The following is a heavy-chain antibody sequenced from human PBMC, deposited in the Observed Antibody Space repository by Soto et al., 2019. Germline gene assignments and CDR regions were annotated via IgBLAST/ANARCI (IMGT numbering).Heavy chain of an antibody. Sequence: SETLSLTCTVSGGSISSYYWSWIRQPPGKGLEWIGYIYYSGSTSYNPSLKSRVTISVDTSKNQFSLKLSSVTAADTAVYYCARDSRGIAAAGYYYYYGMDVWGQGTTVTVSS. CDR2: IYYSGST. V-gene: IGHV4-59*01. CDR1: GGSISSYY. CDR3: ARDSRGIAAAGYYYYYGMDV. D-gene: IGHD6-13*01. J-gene: IGHJ6*02.